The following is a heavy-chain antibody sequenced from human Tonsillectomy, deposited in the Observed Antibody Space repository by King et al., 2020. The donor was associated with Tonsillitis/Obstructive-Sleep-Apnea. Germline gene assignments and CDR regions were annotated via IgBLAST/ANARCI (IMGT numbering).Heavy chain of an antibody. V-gene: IGHV3-23*04. J-gene: IGHJ1*01. CDR1: GFTFSSYA. CDR3: AKAVPSTSCYQH. D-gene: IGHD2-2*01. Sequence: VQLVESGGGLVQPGGSLRLSCAASGFTFSSYAMSWVRQAPGTGLEWVSAISGSGGSTYYADSGKGRFTIPRDNSQNTLHLQMNSLRAEDTAVYYCAKAVPSTSCYQHWGQGTLVTVSS. CDR2: ISGSGGST.